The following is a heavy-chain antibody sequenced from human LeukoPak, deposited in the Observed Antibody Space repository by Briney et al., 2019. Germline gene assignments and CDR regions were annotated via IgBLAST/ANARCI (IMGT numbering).Heavy chain of an antibody. CDR3: ARDDGSKFDY. D-gene: IGHD6-25*01. J-gene: IGHJ4*02. V-gene: IGHV3-30-3*01. Sequence: GRSLTLSWAAAGFSFSRFSMHWVRQAPGKGLEWVAVISYEGSNKYYAESVKSRFTISRDNSKKTLYLQMNSLSAEDTAVYYCARDDGSKFDYWGQGTLVTVSS. CDR1: GFSFSRFS. CDR2: ISYEGSNK.